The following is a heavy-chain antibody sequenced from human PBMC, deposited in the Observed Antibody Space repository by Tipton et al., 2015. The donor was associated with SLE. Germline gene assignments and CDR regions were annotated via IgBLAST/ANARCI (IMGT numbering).Heavy chain of an antibody. D-gene: IGHD3-10*01. V-gene: IGHV3-7*03. J-gene: IGHJ4*02. CDR2: IKQDGSEK. Sequence: SLRLSCAASGFTFSSYWMSWVRQAPGKGLEWVANIKQDGSEKYYVDSVKGRFTISRDNAKNSLYLQMNSLRAEDTALYYCAKDPYGSGSYYFDYWGQGPLATVSS. CDR3: AKDPYGSGSYYFDY. CDR1: GFTFSSYW.